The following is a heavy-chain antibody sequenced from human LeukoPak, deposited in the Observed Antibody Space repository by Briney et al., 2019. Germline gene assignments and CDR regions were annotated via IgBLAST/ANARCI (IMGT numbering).Heavy chain of an antibody. J-gene: IGHJ4*02. CDR1: GGSISSYY. D-gene: IGHD6-6*01. CDR2: IYYSGTT. Sequence: SETLSLTCTVSGGSISSYYWTWIRQPPGKGLEWIGYIYYSGTTNYNPSLKSRVSMSVDTSKNQFSLKLSSVTAADTAVYYCARAGQLGFRRHNYFDYWGQGTLVTVSS. V-gene: IGHV4-59*12. CDR3: ARAGQLGFRRHNYFDY.